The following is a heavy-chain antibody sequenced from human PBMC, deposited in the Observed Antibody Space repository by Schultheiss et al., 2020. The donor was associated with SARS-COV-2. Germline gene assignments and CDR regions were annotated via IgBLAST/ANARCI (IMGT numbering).Heavy chain of an antibody. CDR1: GFTFSGYW. J-gene: IGHJ6*02. Sequence: GGSLRLSCAASGFTFSGYWMSWVRQAPGKGLEWVANMKEDGSEKYYVDSVKGRFTISRDNAKNSLFLQMNSLRAEDTAIYYCANGDEGAHYYYYGMDVWGQGTTVTVSS. D-gene: IGHD1-26*01. V-gene: IGHV3-7*03. CDR2: MKEDGSEK. CDR3: ANGDEGAHYYYYGMDV.